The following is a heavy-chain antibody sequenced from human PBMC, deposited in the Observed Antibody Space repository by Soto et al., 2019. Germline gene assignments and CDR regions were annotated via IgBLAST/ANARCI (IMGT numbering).Heavy chain of an antibody. V-gene: IGHV4-61*01. CDR3: ARVVTIFGVVSSFDY. Sequence: QVQLQESGPGLVKPSETLSLTCTVSGGSVSSGSYYWSWIRQPPGKGLELIGYIYYSGSTNYTPSLKSRVTISVDTSKNQFSLKLSSVTAADTAVYYCARVVTIFGVVSSFDYWGQGTLVTVSS. D-gene: IGHD3-3*01. CDR1: GGSVSSGSYY. CDR2: IYYSGST. J-gene: IGHJ4*02.